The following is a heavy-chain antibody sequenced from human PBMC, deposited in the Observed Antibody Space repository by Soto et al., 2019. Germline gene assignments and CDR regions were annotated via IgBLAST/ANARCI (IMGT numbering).Heavy chain of an antibody. CDR1: GYSFTRHY. D-gene: IGHD2-21*01. CDR3: ARVERGSDCCSSY. Sequence: VSVPVSCEASGYSFTRHYIQWVRQAPGQGVEWMGMIYPSGGSTRYAQNFQGRVIMTRDTATSTVYPELSILSSDDTAVYYRARVERGSDCCSSYWGQGTLVTVS. J-gene: IGHJ4*02. CDR2: IYPSGGST. V-gene: IGHV1-46*01.